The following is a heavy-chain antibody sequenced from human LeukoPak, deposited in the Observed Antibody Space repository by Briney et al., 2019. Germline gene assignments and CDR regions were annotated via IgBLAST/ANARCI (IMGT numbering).Heavy chain of an antibody. CDR3: ARGGTYGSGRNQHTALDY. Sequence: TSETLSLTRTVSGGSISNDYWSWIRQAAGKELEWIGRIDKGGSTNYNPSLKSRVTISLDKSKKQFSLNLNSVTAADTAVYYCARGGTYGSGRNQHTALDYWGQGTLATVHS. J-gene: IGHJ4*02. D-gene: IGHD3-10*01. V-gene: IGHV4-4*07. CDR1: GGSISNDY. CDR2: IDKGGST.